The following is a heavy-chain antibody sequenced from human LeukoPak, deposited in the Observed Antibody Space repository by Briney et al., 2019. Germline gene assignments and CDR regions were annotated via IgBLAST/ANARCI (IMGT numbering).Heavy chain of an antibody. CDR1: GGSISSYY. Sequence: SETLSLTCTASGGSISSYYWSWIRQPPGKGLEWIGYIYYSGSTNYNPSLKSRVTISVDTSKNQFSLKLSSVTAADTAVYYCARDTFFLGIGRRYFDYWGQGTLVTVSS. J-gene: IGHJ4*02. V-gene: IGHV4-59*01. D-gene: IGHD2/OR15-2a*01. CDR3: ARDTFFLGIGRRYFDY. CDR2: IYYSGST.